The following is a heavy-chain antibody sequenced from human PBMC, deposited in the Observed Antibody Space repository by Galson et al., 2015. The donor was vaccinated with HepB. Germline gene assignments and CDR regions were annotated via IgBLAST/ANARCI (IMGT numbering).Heavy chain of an antibody. D-gene: IGHD1-1*01. CDR3: ARGAERTTYYYYYYGLDV. CDR2: ISVYNDNT. V-gene: IGHV1-18*01. CDR1: GYTFSKFG. J-gene: IGHJ6*02. Sequence: SVKVSCKASGYTFSKFGISWVRQAPGQGLEWMGWISVYNDNTNYAQKLQDRVSMTTDTSTSTAYMELRSLRSDDTAVYYCARGAERTTYYYYYYGLDVWGQGTTVTVSS.